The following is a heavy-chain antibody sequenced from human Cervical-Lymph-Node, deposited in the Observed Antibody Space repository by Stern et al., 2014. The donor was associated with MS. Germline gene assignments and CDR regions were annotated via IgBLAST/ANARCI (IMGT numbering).Heavy chain of an antibody. CDR2: ISSSSSDI. CDR3: ARDYDGNYLTYFEY. CDR1: GFTFSSYR. Sequence: EVHLVESGGGLVKPGGSLKLSCAVSGFTFSSYRMNWVRQAPGKGLEWVSSISSSSSDIYYADSVKGRFTISRDNAKNSLSLQMNSLRAEDTAVYYCARDYDGNYLTYFEYWGQGTLVTVSS. J-gene: IGHJ4*02. V-gene: IGHV3-21*01. D-gene: IGHD2/OR15-2a*01.